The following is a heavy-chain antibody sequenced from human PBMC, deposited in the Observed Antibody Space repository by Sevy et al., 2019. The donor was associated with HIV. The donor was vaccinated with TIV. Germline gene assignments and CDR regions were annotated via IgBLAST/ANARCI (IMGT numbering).Heavy chain of an antibody. CDR2: ISWDGGST. Sequence: GGSLRLSCAASGFTFDDYAMHWVRQAPGKGLEWVSLISWDGGSTYYADSVKGRFTISRDNSKNSLYLQMNSLRAEDTAVYYCAKGLAGARDYYYGMDVWGQGTTVTVSS. CDR3: AKGLAGARDYYYGMDV. V-gene: IGHV3-43D*04. CDR1: GFTFDDYA. D-gene: IGHD4-17*01. J-gene: IGHJ6*02.